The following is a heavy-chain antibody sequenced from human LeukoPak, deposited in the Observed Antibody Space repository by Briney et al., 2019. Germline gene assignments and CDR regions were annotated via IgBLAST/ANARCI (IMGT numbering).Heavy chain of an antibody. Sequence: PGRSLRLSCAASGFTFSSYGMHWVRQAPGKWLEWVSGIRGSGVSTSYADSVKGRFTISRDNSKNMLYLFMNNLRAEDTAVYYCALLGGKLLWRIDYWGQGTRVTVSS. CDR3: ALLGGKLLWRIDY. J-gene: IGHJ4*02. CDR1: GFTFSSYG. D-gene: IGHD3-10*01. V-gene: IGHV3-23*01. CDR2: IRGSGVST.